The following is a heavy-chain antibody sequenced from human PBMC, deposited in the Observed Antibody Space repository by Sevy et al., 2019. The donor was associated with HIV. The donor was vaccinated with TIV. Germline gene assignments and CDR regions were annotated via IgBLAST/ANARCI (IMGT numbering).Heavy chain of an antibody. CDR3: AKNRPPGGSYFSRHGMDV. CDR2: ISNDGSYG. Sequence: GGSLRLSCPAPGFTFSTYDNHWFRKAPGKGLKWGAIISNDGSYGYFADSVRGVFGMSRDNSKVTAYLQMSGLSIEDTAVYYCAKNRPPGGSYFSRHGMDVWGRGTTVTVSS. V-gene: IGHV3-30*18. D-gene: IGHD3-16*01. J-gene: IGHJ6*02. CDR1: GFTFSTYD.